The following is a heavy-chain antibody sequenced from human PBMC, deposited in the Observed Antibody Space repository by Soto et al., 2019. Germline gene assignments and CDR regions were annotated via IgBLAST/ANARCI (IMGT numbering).Heavy chain of an antibody. CDR2: IYYSGST. CDR1: GGSISSYY. Sequence: SETLSLTCTVSGGSISSYYWSWIRQPPGKGLEWIGYIYYSGSTNYNPSLKSRVTISVDTSKNQFSLKLSSVTAADTAVYYCARDGVAAGLDYCGQGTLVIVSS. CDR3: ARDGVAAGLDY. V-gene: IGHV4-59*01. J-gene: IGHJ4*02. D-gene: IGHD6-13*01.